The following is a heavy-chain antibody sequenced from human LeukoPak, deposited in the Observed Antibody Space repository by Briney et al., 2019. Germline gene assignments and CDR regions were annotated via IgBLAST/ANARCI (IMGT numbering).Heavy chain of an antibody. CDR2: IYYRGST. CDR1: GGSINNYY. D-gene: IGHD4-17*01. Sequence: SETLSLTCTVSGGSINNYYWSWIRQPPGKGLEWIGYIYYRGSTNYNPSLKSRVTFSVDTSKNQFSPKLNSVTAADTAVYYCARGGDYGDLRYFDYWGQGTLVTVSS. V-gene: IGHV4-59*01. CDR3: ARGGDYGDLRYFDY. J-gene: IGHJ4*02.